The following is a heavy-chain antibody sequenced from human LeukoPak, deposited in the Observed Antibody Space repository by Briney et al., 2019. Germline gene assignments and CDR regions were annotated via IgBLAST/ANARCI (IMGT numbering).Heavy chain of an antibody. CDR1: GGSISSSSYY. CDR2: IYYSGST. Sequence: SETLSLTCTVSGGSISSSSYYWGWIRQPPGKGLEWIGSIYYSGSTYYNPSLKSRVTISVDTSKNQFSLKLSSVTAADTAVYYCARLLLTGDYYDSMIDPRGQGTLVTVSS. D-gene: IGHD3-22*01. J-gene: IGHJ5*02. V-gene: IGHV4-39*01. CDR3: ARLLLTGDYYDSMIDP.